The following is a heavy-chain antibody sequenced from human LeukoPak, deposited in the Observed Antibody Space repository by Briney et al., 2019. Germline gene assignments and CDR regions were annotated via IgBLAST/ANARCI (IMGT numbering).Heavy chain of an antibody. V-gene: IGHV3-13*01. CDR3: ARSVGSSSAY. Sequence: GGSLRLSCAASGFTFSRYDMHWVGKVTGKGLEWVSAIGTAGDTYYPDSVKGRFTISRENVKNSLFLQMNSLRVEDTAVYYCARSVGSSSAYWGQGTLVTVS. CDR2: IGTAGDT. D-gene: IGHD6-6*01. CDR1: GFTFSRYD. J-gene: IGHJ4*02.